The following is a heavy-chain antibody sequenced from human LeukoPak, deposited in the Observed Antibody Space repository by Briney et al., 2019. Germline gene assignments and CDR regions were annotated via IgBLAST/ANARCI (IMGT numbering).Heavy chain of an antibody. Sequence: SETLSLTCAVSGGSIIDYYWSWIRQPPGKGLEWIGYIYYSGSTSYNPSLKSRVTISVDTSKNQFSLKLSSVTAADTAVYYCARIYGGPFDYWGQGTLVTVSS. CDR3: ARIYGGPFDY. V-gene: IGHV4-59*01. CDR2: IYYSGST. D-gene: IGHD4/OR15-4a*01. CDR1: GGSIIDYY. J-gene: IGHJ4*02.